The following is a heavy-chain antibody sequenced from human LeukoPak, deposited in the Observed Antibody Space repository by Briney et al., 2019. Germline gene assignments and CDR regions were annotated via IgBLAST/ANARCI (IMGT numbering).Heavy chain of an antibody. CDR1: GFTFSTYA. D-gene: IGHD5-24*01. CDR3: TPSRDGYNGAFDI. CDR2: IRNKANSYAT. V-gene: IGHV3-73*01. Sequence: GGSLRLSCAASGFTFSTYAMTWVRQASGKGLEWVGRIRNKANSYATAYAASVKGRFTISRDDSKNTAYLQMNSLKTEDTAVYYCTPSRDGYNGAFDIWGQGTMVTVSS. J-gene: IGHJ3*02.